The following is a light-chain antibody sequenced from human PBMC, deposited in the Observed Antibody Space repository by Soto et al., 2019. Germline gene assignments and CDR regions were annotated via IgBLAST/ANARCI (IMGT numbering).Light chain of an antibody. Sequence: QSALTQPASVSGCPGQSITISCTGTISDVGRYNLVSWYQQHPDKAPKLIIYEDIERPSGVSHRFSGSTSGNTASLTISGLQTEDEAKYFCCSYAGGASVVFGGGTKLTVL. J-gene: IGLJ2*01. CDR2: EDI. V-gene: IGLV2-23*01. CDR1: ISDVGRYNL. CDR3: CSYAGGASVV.